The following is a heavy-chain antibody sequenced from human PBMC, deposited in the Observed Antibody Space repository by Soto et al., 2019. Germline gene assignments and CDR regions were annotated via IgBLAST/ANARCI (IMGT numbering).Heavy chain of an antibody. V-gene: IGHV4-31*02. CDR2: IYYSGST. CDR3: ARDESYDFWSGYIGY. D-gene: IGHD3-3*01. J-gene: IGHJ4*02. CDR1: GGSISSGGYY. Sequence: QVQLQESGPGLVKPSQTLSLTWTVSGGSISSGGYYWSWISQHPGKGLEWIGYIYYSGSTYYNPSLKSRVTISVDTSQNQFSLKLSSVTAADTAVYYCARDESYDFWSGYIGYWGQGTLVTVSS.